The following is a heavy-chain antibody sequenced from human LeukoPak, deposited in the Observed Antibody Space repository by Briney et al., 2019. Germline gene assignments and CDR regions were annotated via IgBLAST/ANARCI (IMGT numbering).Heavy chain of an antibody. D-gene: IGHD5-18*01. J-gene: IGHJ4*02. CDR2: INWNGGST. Sequence: PGGSLRLSCAASGFTFDDYGMSWVRQAPEKGLEWVSGINWNGGSTGYADSVKGRFTISRDNAKNSLYLQMNSLRADDSGVYYCATGHSYGYDYWGQGVLVTVSS. CDR1: GFTFDDYG. CDR3: ATGHSYGYDY. V-gene: IGHV3-20*04.